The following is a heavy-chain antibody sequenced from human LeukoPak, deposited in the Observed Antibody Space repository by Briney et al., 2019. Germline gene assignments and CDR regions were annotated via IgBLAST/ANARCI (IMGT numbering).Heavy chain of an antibody. J-gene: IGHJ4*02. D-gene: IGHD4-17*01. CDR3: ARGPETAVTYYFDY. CDR1: GGSISTSYYY. V-gene: IGHV4-30-4*01. CDR2: IYYTGST. Sequence: SETLSLTCTVSGGSISTSYYYWSWIRQPPGKGLEWIGYIYYTGSTYYNPSLKSRATISVDTSKNQFSLQLSSVTAADTAVYYCARGPETAVTYYFDYWGQGTLVTVSS.